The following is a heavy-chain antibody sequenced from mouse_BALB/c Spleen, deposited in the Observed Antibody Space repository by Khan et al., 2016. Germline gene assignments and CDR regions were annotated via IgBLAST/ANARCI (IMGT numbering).Heavy chain of an antibody. Sequence: QIQLVQSGPELKKPGETVKISCKASGYSFTNYGMNWVKQAPGKGLKWMGWIDTNTGEPKYAEELKGRFAFSLETSAITAYLQINNLKNDDTATYFCARGGYDYAWFAYWGQGTLVTVSA. CDR1: GYSFTNYG. CDR3: ARGGYDYAWFAY. V-gene: IGHV9-3*02. J-gene: IGHJ3*01. CDR2: IDTNTGEP. D-gene: IGHD2-4*01.